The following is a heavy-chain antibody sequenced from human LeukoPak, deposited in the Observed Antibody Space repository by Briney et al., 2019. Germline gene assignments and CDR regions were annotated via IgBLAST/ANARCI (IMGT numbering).Heavy chain of an antibody. V-gene: IGHV3-21*01. D-gene: IGHD3-16*01. CDR1: GFSFSSYS. J-gene: IGHJ3*02. CDR2: ISASGNYI. Sequence: GGSLRLSCAAPGFSFSSYSMNWVRQAPGRGLEWVSSISASGNYIYYADSVKGRFTISRDSAENSLYLQMNSLGAEDTAVYYCARGLYYYGTDAFDIWGQGTMVTVS. CDR3: ARGLYYYGTDAFDI.